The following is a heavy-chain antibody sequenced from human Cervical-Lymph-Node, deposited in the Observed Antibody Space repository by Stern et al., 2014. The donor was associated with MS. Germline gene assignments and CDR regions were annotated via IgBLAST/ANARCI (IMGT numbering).Heavy chain of an antibody. J-gene: IGHJ6*02. CDR1: GYTLTSYS. CDR3: ARGDHYYSYGLDV. CDR2: IDPNGGTT. V-gene: IGHV1-46*03. Sequence: VQLVQSGAEVKKPGASVKVSCEASGYTLTSYSMHWVRQAPGQGLEWLGVIDPNGGTTRYAQKFQGRGSMTSDQSPTTASMTASGLTSADTAVYYCARGDHYYSYGLDVWGQGTPVPVSS.